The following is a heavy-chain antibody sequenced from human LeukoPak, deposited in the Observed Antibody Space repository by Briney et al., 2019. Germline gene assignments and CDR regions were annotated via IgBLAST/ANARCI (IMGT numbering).Heavy chain of an antibody. J-gene: IGHJ4*02. Sequence: PAETLSLTCTVSGGSISSSSYYWGWIRQPPGKGLEWIGSLYYSGSTYYNPSLKSRVTISVDTSKNQFSLKLSSVTAADTAVYYCARHRIGSCTGGSCYMYYFDYWGQGTLVTVSS. V-gene: IGHV4-39*01. CDR2: LYYSGST. CDR1: GGSISSSSYY. D-gene: IGHD2-15*01. CDR3: ARHRIGSCTGGSCYMYYFDY.